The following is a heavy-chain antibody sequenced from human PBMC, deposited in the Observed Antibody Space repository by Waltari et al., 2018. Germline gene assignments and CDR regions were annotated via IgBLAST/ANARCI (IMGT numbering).Heavy chain of an antibody. D-gene: IGHD7-27*01. CDR3: ATKLGRGNWLDP. CDR1: AKIPPTYY. CDR2: INPDTGGA. J-gene: IGHJ5*02. Sequence: QVQLVQSGAELKKPGASVNVSCNISAKIPPTYYLQGVRQAHGQGLEWLGWINPDTGGAFYARKFRGRITMTSDTSINTVYLHLSGLRYDDTAVYFCATKLGRGNWLDPWGQGSLVTVSS. V-gene: IGHV1-2*02.